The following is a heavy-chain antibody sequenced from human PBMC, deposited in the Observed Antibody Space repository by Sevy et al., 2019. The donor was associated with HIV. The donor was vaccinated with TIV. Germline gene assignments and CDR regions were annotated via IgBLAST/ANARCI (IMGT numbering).Heavy chain of an antibody. CDR1: GFTFSSYG. V-gene: IGHV3-30*18. J-gene: IGHJ3*02. D-gene: IGHD2-15*01. CDR3: AKYPPVVVAATKDAFDI. CDR2: ISYDGSNK. Sequence: GGSLRLSCAASGFTFSSYGMHWVRQAPGKGLEWVAVISYDGSNKYYADSVKGRFTISRDNSKNTLYLQMNSLRAEDTAVYYCAKYPPVVVAATKDAFDIWGQGTMVTVSS.